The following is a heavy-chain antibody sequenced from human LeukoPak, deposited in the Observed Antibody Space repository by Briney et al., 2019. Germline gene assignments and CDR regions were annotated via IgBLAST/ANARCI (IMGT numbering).Heavy chain of an antibody. CDR3: ARKEAAAAYEYFQY. CDR2: INHSGST. J-gene: IGHJ1*01. D-gene: IGHD6-25*01. V-gene: IGHV4-34*01. CDR1: GGSFSGYY. Sequence: SETLSLTCAVYGGSFSGYYWSWIRQPPGKELEWIGEINHSGSTNYNPSLKSRVTMSVDKSRNQFSLKVTSVTAADTAFYYCARKEAAAAYEYFQYWGQGTLVAVSS.